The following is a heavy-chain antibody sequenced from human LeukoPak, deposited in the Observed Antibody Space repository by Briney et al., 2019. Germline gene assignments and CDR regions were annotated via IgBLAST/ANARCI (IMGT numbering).Heavy chain of an antibody. J-gene: IGHJ6*03. CDR2: IIPIFGTA. CDR3: ARWRASGGYYYYYYMDV. D-gene: IGHD3-10*01. CDR1: GGTFSSSA. Sequence: SVNVSCKASGGTFSSSAISWVRQAPGQGLEWMGGIIPIFGTANYAQKFQGRVTITADESTSTAYMELSSLRSEDTAVYYCARWRASGGYYYYYYMDVWGKGTTVTVSS. V-gene: IGHV1-69*13.